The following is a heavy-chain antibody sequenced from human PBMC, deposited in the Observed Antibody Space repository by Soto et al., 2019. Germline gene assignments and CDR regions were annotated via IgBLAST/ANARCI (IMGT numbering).Heavy chain of an antibody. Sequence: SLRLSCAASGFTFTYYSMAWVRQTPERGLEWISGMSIGYEKTFYADSVRGRFTVSRDSSRNTVDLQMHNLRADDTAIYYCVRWSGYGDLWGQGTRVTVSS. CDR3: VRWSGYGDL. CDR1: GFTFTYYS. CDR2: MSIGYEKT. J-gene: IGHJ4*02. D-gene: IGHD4-17*01. V-gene: IGHV3-23*01.